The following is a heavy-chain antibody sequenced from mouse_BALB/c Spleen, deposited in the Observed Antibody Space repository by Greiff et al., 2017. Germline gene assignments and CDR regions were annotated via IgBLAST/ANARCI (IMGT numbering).Heavy chain of an antibody. Sequence: VQLQQSGAELVKPGASVKLSCKASGYTFTSYYMYWVKQRPGQGLEWIGEINPSNGGTNFNEKFKSKATLTVDKSSSTAYMQLSSLTSEDSAVYYCTRRGGGYYFDYWGQGTTLTVSS. J-gene: IGHJ2*01. V-gene: IGHV1S81*02. CDR2: INPSNGGT. CDR3: TRRGGGYYFDY. CDR1: GYTFTSYY.